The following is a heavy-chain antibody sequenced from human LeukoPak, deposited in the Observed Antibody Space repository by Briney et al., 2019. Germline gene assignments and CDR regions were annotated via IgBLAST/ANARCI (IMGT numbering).Heavy chain of an antibody. Sequence: GRSLRLSCAASGFTFSSYAMHWVRQAPGKGLEWVAFIRYDGSNKYYADSVKGRFTISRDNSKNTLYLQMNSLRAEDTAVYYCAKEDCSSTSCYFDYWGQGTLVTVSS. CDR1: GFTFSSYA. J-gene: IGHJ4*02. V-gene: IGHV3-30*02. D-gene: IGHD2-2*01. CDR2: IRYDGSNK. CDR3: AKEDCSSTSCYFDY.